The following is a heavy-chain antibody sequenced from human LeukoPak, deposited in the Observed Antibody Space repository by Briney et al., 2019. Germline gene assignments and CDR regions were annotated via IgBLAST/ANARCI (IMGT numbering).Heavy chain of an antibody. J-gene: IGHJ4*02. CDR2: IYYSGST. V-gene: IGHV4-59*08. D-gene: IGHD2-15*01. CDR1: GGSISSYY. CDR3: ARHDPAATSAPLN. Sequence: SETLSLTCTVSGGSISSYYWRWIRQPPGKGLEWIGYIYYSGSTNYIPSLKRRVTISVDTSKNQFSLKLSSVTAADTAVYYCARHDPAATSAPLNWGQGTLVTVSS.